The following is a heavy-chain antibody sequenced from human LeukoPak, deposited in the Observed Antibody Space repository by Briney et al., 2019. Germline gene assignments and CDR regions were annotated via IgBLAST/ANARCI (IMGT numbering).Heavy chain of an antibody. CDR2: IYYSGST. V-gene: IGHV4-39*01. CDR1: GGSISSSSYY. J-gene: IGHJ4*02. Sequence: SETLSLTCTVSGGSISSSSYYWGWIRQPPGKGLEWIGSIYYSGSTYYNPSLKSRVTISVDTSKDQFSLKLSSVTAADTAVYYCASLEYSRPYYFDYWGQGTLVTVSS. D-gene: IGHD6-6*01. CDR3: ASLEYSRPYYFDY.